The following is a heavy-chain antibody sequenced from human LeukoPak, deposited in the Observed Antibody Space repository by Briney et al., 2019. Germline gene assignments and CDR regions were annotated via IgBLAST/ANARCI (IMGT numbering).Heavy chain of an antibody. CDR2: ISNSGSPI. Sequence: GGSLRLSCVVSGFTFDSYSMNWVRQAPGKGLEWISYISNSGSPIYCADSVKGRFTISRDKDKSSLYLQMNSLAADDTAVYYCARGLALGLTVTPKAFDYWGQGTLVTVSS. CDR3: ARGLALGLTVTPKAFDY. V-gene: IGHV3-48*01. CDR1: GFTFDSYS. D-gene: IGHD4-11*01. J-gene: IGHJ4*02.